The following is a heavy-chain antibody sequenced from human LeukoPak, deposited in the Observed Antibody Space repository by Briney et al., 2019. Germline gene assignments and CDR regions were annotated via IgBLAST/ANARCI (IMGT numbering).Heavy chain of an antibody. Sequence: GGSLRLSCAASGFTFSSYGMHWVRQAPGKGLEWVAVIWYDGGNKYYADSVKGRFTISRDNSKNTLYLQMNSLRAEDTAVYYCARPYSSGWYFPLYYGMDVWGKGTTVTVSS. D-gene: IGHD6-19*01. CDR2: IWYDGGNK. CDR3: ARPYSSGWYFPLYYGMDV. J-gene: IGHJ6*04. CDR1: GFTFSSYG. V-gene: IGHV3-33*01.